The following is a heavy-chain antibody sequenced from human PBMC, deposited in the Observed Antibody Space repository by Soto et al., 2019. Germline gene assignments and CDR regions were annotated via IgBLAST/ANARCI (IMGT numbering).Heavy chain of an antibody. D-gene: IGHD3-22*01. CDR1: GGTFSSYA. J-gene: IGHJ6*02. CDR3: AIKRFGYYYDSSGYYYYYGMDV. CDR2: IIPIFGTA. Sequence: QVQLVQTGAEVKKPGSSVKVSCKASGGTFSSYAISWVRQAPGQGLEWMGGIIPIFGTANYAQKFQGRVTITADESTSTAYMELSSLRSEDTAVYYCAIKRFGYYYDSSGYYYYYGMDVWGQGTTVTVSS. V-gene: IGHV1-69*01.